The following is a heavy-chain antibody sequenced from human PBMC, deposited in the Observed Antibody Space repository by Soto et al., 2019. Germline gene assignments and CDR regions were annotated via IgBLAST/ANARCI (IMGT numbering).Heavy chain of an antibody. V-gene: IGHV1-18*04. CDR3: VRQYYDFWTDYPDFDY. D-gene: IGHD3-3*01. Sequence: QVQLVQSGAEVKRPGASVKVSCKASGYTFTKYDISWVRQAPGQGLEWLGLISPNSGRPSYAQKFEGRVTMTTDTSTTTAYLELRSLRSDDTAVYYCVRQYYDFWTDYPDFDYWGQGTLVTGSA. J-gene: IGHJ4*02. CDR1: GYTFTKYD. CDR2: ISPNSGRP.